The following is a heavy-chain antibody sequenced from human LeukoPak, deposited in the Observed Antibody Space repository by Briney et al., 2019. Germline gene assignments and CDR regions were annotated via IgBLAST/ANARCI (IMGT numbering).Heavy chain of an antibody. V-gene: IGHV3-30*02. CDR2: IRFDGSIQ. Sequence: GGSLRLSCAASGFTFTNYGIHWVRQAPGKGLEWVAFIRFDGSIQYYTDSVKGRFTISRDNSKNKLSLQMTSLRAEDTAVYYCAKVGRRWELLLDYFDYWGQGTLVTVSS. J-gene: IGHJ4*02. CDR1: GFTFTNYG. CDR3: AKVGRRWELLLDYFDY. D-gene: IGHD1-26*01.